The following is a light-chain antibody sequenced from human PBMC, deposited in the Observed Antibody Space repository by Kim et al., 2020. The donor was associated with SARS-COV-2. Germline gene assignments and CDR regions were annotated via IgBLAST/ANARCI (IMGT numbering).Light chain of an antibody. V-gene: IGLV2-11*01. CDR2: DVN. Sequence: GQSVTSSCPGTSSDVGNYNYVSWYQHHPGKAPKLMIYDVNKRPSGVPDRFSGSKSGNTASLTISGLQGEDEADYSCCSYAGRSTLIFGGGTQLTVL. CDR1: SSDVGNYNY. J-gene: IGLJ2*01. CDR3: CSYAGRSTLI.